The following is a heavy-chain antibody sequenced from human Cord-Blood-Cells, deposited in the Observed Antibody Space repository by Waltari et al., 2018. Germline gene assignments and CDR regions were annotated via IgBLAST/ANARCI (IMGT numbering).Heavy chain of an antibody. V-gene: IGHV4-59*08. CDR1: GGSISSYY. Sequence: QVQLQESGPGLVKPSETLSLTCTVSGGSISSYYWSWIRQPPGKGLEWIGYIYYSGSTNYNPARKSRVTIAVDTSKNQCSLKRSSVTAADTAVYYCARRSIAAAGTNYYYYYMDVWGKGTTVTVSS. D-gene: IGHD6-13*01. CDR3: ARRSIAAAGTNYYYYYMDV. J-gene: IGHJ6*03. CDR2: IYYSGST.